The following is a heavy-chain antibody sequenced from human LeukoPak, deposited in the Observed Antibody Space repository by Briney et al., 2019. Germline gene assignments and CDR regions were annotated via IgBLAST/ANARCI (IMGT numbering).Heavy chain of an antibody. V-gene: IGHV3-7*01. CDR2: IKQDGSEK. D-gene: IGHD2-2*01. CDR3: ARGLDCSSTSCYGLYAFDI. CDR1: GFTFSSYW. Sequence: QPGGSLRLSCAASGFTFSSYWMSWVRQAPGKGLEWVADIKQDGSEKYYVDSVKGRFTISRDNAENSLYLQMNSLRAEDTAVYYCARGLDCSSTSCYGLYAFDIWGQGTMVTVSS. J-gene: IGHJ3*02.